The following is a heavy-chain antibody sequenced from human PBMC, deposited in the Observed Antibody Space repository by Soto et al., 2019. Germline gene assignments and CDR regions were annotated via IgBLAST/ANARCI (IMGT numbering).Heavy chain of an antibody. D-gene: IGHD6-13*01. CDR1: GDSVSSGAYY. J-gene: IGHJ5*02. V-gene: IGHV4-61*08. CDR2: IYYNAIT. CDR3: ARANIAAAGTIFDP. Sequence: QVKLQESGPGLVKPSETLSLTCTVSGDSVSSGAYYWSWVRQPPGKGLEWIGYIYYNAITNYNPSLKSRVTILVDTSNSEISLTLNSVTAADTAVYYCARANIAAAGTIFDPWGQGVLVTVS.